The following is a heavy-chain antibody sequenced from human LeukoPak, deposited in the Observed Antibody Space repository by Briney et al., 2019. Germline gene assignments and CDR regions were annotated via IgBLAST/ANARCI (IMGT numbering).Heavy chain of an antibody. CDR3: ARDQDYDSSGYTWFDP. Sequence: PSETLSLTCTVSGGSISSYYWSWIRQPPGKGLEWIGYIYYSGSTNYNPSLKSRGTISVDTSKNQFSLKLSSVTAADTAVYYCARDQDYDSSGYTWFDPWGHGTLVTVSS. J-gene: IGHJ5*02. D-gene: IGHD3-22*01. CDR1: GGSISSYY. V-gene: IGHV4-59*01. CDR2: IYYSGST.